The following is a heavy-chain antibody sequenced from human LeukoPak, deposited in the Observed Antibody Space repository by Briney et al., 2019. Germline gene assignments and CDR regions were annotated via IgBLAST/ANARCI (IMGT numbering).Heavy chain of an antibody. CDR3: ARDAKYYYDSSGYYSIDY. D-gene: IGHD3-22*01. CDR2: ISSSSSYI. J-gene: IGHJ4*02. Sequence: GGSLRLSCAASGFTFSSYSMNWVRQAPGKGLEWVSCISSSSSYIYYADSVKGRFTISRDNAKNSLYLQMNSLRAEDTTVYYCARDAKYYYDSSGYYSIDYWGQGTLVTVSS. CDR1: GFTFSSYS. V-gene: IGHV3-21*01.